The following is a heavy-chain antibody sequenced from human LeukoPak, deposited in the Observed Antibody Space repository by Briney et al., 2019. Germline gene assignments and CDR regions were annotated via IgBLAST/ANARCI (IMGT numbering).Heavy chain of an antibody. CDR1: GYTFTSYA. J-gene: IGHJ6*02. Sequence: GASVKVSCKASGYTFTSYAISWVRQAPGQGLEWMGGIIPIFGTANYAQRFQGRVTITADESTSTAYMELSSLRSEDTAVYYCARDPQQLVSDYYYYYGMDVWGQGTTVTVSS. D-gene: IGHD6-13*01. CDR2: IIPIFGTA. CDR3: ARDPQQLVSDYYYYYGMDV. V-gene: IGHV1-69*13.